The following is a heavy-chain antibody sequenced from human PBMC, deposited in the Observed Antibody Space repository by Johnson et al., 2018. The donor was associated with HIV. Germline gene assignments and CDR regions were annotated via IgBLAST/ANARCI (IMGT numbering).Heavy chain of an antibody. Sequence: QVQLVESGGGFVQPGGSLRLSCAASGFTFSSYAMHWVRQAPGKGLEWVAIIYYDGTNKYYADSVKGRFTISRDNSKNTLSLQMNSLRVEDTAMYYCAKARSLLDYGGFDAFDIWGQGTLVIVSS. D-gene: IGHD4-23*01. CDR3: AKARSLLDYGGFDAFDI. J-gene: IGHJ3*02. V-gene: IGHV3-33*06. CDR1: GFTFSSYA. CDR2: IYYDGTNK.